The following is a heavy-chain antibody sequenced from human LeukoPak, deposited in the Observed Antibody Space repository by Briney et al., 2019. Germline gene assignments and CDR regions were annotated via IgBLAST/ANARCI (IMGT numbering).Heavy chain of an antibody. CDR2: IYYSGST. CDR3: ARVRPDNYYYYGMDV. D-gene: IGHD3-9*01. J-gene: IGHJ6*02. CDR1: GGSISSSSYY. Sequence: SQTLSLTCTVSGGSISSSSYYWGWIRRPPGKGLEWIGSIYYSGSTYYNPSLKSRVTISVDTSKNQFSLKLSSVTAADTAVYYCARVRPDNYYYYGMDVWGQGTTVTVSS. V-gene: IGHV4-39*07.